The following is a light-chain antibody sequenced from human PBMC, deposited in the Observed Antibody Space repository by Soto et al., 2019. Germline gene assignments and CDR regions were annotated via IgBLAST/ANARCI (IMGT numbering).Light chain of an antibody. J-gene: IGKJ1*01. Sequence: EIVLTQSPATLSLSPGERATHSCRASQSVSSYLAWYQQKPGQAPRLLIYDASNRATGIPARFSGSGSGTDFTLTISSLEPEDFAVYYCQQRSNWCTFGQGTKVEIK. CDR3: QQRSNWCT. CDR1: QSVSSY. V-gene: IGKV3-11*01. CDR2: DAS.